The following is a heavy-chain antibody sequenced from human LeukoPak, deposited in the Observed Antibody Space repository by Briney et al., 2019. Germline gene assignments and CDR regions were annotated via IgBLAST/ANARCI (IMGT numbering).Heavy chain of an antibody. D-gene: IGHD6-13*01. CDR3: TSPSGGSWSLAYYYYDIDV. J-gene: IGHJ6*03. CDR1: GFTFNTYT. V-gene: IGHV3-21*01. Sequence: PGGSLRLSCAVSGFTFNTYTMNWVRQAPGKGLEWVSSISSSSNYIYYADSVKGRFTISRDNAKNSLYLQMNSLRAEDTAVYYCTSPSGGSWSLAYYYYDIDVWGKGTTVTVSS. CDR2: ISSSSNYI.